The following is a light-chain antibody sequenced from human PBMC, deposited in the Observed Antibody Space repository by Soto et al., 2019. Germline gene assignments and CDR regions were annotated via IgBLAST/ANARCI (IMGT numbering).Light chain of an antibody. CDR3: EQSYSVSYT. V-gene: IGKV1-39*01. CDR2: AAS. Sequence: DIQMTQSPSSLSASVGDRVTITCRASQNIYRYLNWYQQKPGKAPKILIYAASSLQSGVPSRFSGSGSGTAFTLTINSLQSEDLAIYYCEQSYSVSYTFGQGTKLEMK. CDR1: QNIYRY. J-gene: IGKJ2*01.